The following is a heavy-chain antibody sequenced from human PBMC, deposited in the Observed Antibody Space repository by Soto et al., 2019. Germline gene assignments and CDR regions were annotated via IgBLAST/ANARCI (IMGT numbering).Heavy chain of an antibody. CDR2: IYYSGST. V-gene: IGHV4-59*08. CDR1: GGSISSYY. D-gene: IGHD1-1*01. Sequence: SETLSLTCTVSGGSISSYYWSWIRQPPGKGLEWIGYIYYSGSTNYNPSLKSRVTISVDTSKNQFSLKLSSVTAADTAVYYCARRAWNYYYYGMDVWGQGTTVTVSS. CDR3: ARRAWNYYYYGMDV. J-gene: IGHJ6*02.